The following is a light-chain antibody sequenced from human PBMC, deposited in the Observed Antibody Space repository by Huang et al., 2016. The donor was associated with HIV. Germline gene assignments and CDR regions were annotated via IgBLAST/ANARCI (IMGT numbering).Light chain of an antibody. V-gene: IGKV2-30*02. Sequence: VVLTQSPLFLSVTLGQPASISCRSSQSLIHSNGNTYFNWFQQRPGQSPRRLISQVSRRDSGCADSFSGSGSGTDFTLKLSRVQADGVGVYYCMQSTHLFTFGGDTRVDIK. CDR2: QVS. CDR3: MQSTHLFT. CDR1: QSLIHSNGNTY. J-gene: IGKJ4*01.